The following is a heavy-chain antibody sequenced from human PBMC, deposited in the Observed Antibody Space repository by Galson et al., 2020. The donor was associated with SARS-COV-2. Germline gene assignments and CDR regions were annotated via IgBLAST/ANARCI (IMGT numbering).Heavy chain of an antibody. V-gene: IGHV3-21*01. J-gene: IGHJ4*02. Sequence: GGSLRLSCAASGFTFSSYSMNWVRQAPGKGLEWVSSISSSSSYIYYADSVKGRFTISRDNAKNSLYLQMNSLRAEDTAVYYCARGLRITMVRGVMPWGWGQGTLVTVSS. CDR2: ISSSSSYI. CDR3: ARGLRITMVRGVMPWG. CDR1: GFTFSSYS. D-gene: IGHD3-10*01.